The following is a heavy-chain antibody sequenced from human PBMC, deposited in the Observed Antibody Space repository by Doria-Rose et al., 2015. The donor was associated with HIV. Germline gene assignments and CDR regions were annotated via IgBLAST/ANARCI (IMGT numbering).Heavy chain of an antibody. CDR2: IFSDDER. J-gene: IGHJ4*02. Sequence: QESGPVPVKPTVTLTLTCTVSGVSLSSPGMGVSWIRQPPGKALEWLANIFSDDERSYKSSLKSRLTISRGTSKSQVVLTMTDMDPVDTATYYCARIKSSRWYHKYYFDFWGQGTLVIVSA. CDR3: ARIKSSRWYHKYYFDF. D-gene: IGHD6-13*01. V-gene: IGHV2-26*01. CDR1: GVSLSSPGMG.